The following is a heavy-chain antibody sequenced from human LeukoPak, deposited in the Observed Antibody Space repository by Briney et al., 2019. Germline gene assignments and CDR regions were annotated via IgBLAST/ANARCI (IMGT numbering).Heavy chain of an antibody. Sequence: ASVKVSCKASGYTFTSYAMHGVRQAPGQRLEWMGWINAGNGNTKYSQKFQGRVSMTTDTSTSTAYMELRSLRSDDTAVYYCARVWRTSPYYFDYWGQGTLVTVSS. CDR1: GYTFTSYA. CDR3: ARVWRTSPYYFDY. D-gene: IGHD3-10*01. V-gene: IGHV1-3*01. J-gene: IGHJ4*02. CDR2: INAGNGNT.